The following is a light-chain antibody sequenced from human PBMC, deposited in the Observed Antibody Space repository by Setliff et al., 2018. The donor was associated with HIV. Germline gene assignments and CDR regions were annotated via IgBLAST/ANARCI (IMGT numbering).Light chain of an antibody. J-gene: IGLJ1*01. Sequence: QSVLTQPPSVSGAPGQRVTIFCTGGPSTIGPGHDVHWYQQLPGTAPKLLVYGSRNRPSGVPDRFSGSKSGNSASLAITGLQAEDEGDYYCQTYDTRLNIEGFGTGTKVTVL. CDR2: GSR. CDR3: QTYDTRLNIEG. V-gene: IGLV1-40*01. CDR1: PSTIGPGHD.